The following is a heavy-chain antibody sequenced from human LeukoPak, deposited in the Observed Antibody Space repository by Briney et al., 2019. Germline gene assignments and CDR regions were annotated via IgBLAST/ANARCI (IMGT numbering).Heavy chain of an antibody. J-gene: IGHJ6*02. Sequence: EPSETLSLTCTVSGGSISSYYWSWIRQPPGKGLEWIGYIYYSGSTNYNPSLKSRVTISVDTSKNQFSLKLSSVTAADTAVYYCARENYYDSSGYYYHYGMDVWGQGTTVTVSS. CDR2: IYYSGST. CDR1: GGSISSYY. V-gene: IGHV4-59*01. D-gene: IGHD3-22*01. CDR3: ARENYYDSSGYYYHYGMDV.